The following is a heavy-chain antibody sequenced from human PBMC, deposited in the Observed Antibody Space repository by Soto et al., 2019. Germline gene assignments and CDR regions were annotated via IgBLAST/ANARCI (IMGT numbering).Heavy chain of an antibody. D-gene: IGHD3-22*01. CDR1: GFTFSSYA. CDR3: ARDVYDSSGYLAY. Sequence: GGSLRLSCAASGFTFSSYAMHWVRQAPGKGLEWVAVISYDGSNKYYADSVKGRFTISRDNSKNTLYLQMNSLRAEDTAVYYCARDVYDSSGYLAYWGQGTLVTVSS. CDR2: ISYDGSNK. V-gene: IGHV3-30-3*01. J-gene: IGHJ4*02.